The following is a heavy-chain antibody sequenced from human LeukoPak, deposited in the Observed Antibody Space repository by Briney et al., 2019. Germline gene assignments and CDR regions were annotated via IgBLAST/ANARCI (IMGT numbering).Heavy chain of an antibody. Sequence: SETLSLTCTVSGGSISSGGNYWTWIRQNPGTGLEWIGYINYSGNAYYNPSLKSRVTISVDTSKNQFSLKLSSVTAADTAVYYCARNELISSNYYYYGMDVWGQGTTVTVSS. CDR1: GGSISSGGNY. J-gene: IGHJ6*02. CDR2: INYSGNA. V-gene: IGHV4-31*03. CDR3: ARNELISSNYYYYGMDV.